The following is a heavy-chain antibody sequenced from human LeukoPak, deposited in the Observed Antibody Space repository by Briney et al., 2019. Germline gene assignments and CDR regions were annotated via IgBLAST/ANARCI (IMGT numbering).Heavy chain of an antibody. CDR2: IYYSGST. V-gene: IGHV4-61*05. CDR1: GGSISSSSYY. J-gene: IGHJ4*02. CDR3: ARLSNYGGKTAPDY. D-gene: IGHD4-23*01. Sequence: SETLSLTCTVSGGSISSSSYYWSWIRQPPGKGLEWIGYIYYSGSTNYNPSLKSRVTISVETSKNQFSLKLSSVTAADTAVYYCARLSNYGGKTAPDYWGQGTLVTVSS.